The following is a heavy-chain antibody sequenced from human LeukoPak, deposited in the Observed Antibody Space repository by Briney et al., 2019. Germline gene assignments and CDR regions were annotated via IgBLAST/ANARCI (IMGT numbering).Heavy chain of an antibody. Sequence: GGSLRLSCAASGFTFSSYSMNWVRQAPGKGLEWVSSISSSSSYIYYADSVKGRFTISRDNAKNSLYLQMNSLRAEDTAVNYCARDATMVRGVLLDPFGYGMDVWGQGTTVTVSS. CDR3: ARDATMVRGVLLDPFGYGMDV. CDR1: GFTFSSYS. D-gene: IGHD3-10*01. CDR2: ISSSSSYI. J-gene: IGHJ6*02. V-gene: IGHV3-21*01.